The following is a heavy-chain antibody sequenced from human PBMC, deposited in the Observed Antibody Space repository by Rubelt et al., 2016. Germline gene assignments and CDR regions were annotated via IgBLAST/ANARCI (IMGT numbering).Heavy chain of an antibody. CDR1: GFTVSSSVNSMY. V-gene: IGHV3-66*01. J-gene: IGHJ3*02. D-gene: IGHD1-26*01. CDR2: IYSGGST. Sequence: EVQLVQSGGGVVQPGGSLRLSCTISGFTVSSSVNSMYMSWFRQAPGTGLEWVSVIYSGGSTSYADAVQPRFPVSRNNAKNTLYLQMNSLRAEDTAVDYWARGGRGGSDGASDIWGQGTMVTVSS. CDR3: ARGGRGGSDGASDI.